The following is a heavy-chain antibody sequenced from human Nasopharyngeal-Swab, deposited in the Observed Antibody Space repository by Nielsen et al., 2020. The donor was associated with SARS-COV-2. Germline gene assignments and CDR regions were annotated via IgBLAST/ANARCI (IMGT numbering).Heavy chain of an antibody. Sequence: SVSVSRKASVYTFISYYIHWVRPAPGEGLEWMVVISTNVGGARYAQKFQGRVTMTCDASTSTVYMELSSLRSEDTAVYYCARGIGYHEFWSGYIDYWGQGTLVTVSS. D-gene: IGHD3-3*01. CDR3: ARGIGYHEFWSGYIDY. J-gene: IGHJ4*02. V-gene: IGHV1-46*01. CDR2: ISTNVGGA. CDR1: VYTFISYY.